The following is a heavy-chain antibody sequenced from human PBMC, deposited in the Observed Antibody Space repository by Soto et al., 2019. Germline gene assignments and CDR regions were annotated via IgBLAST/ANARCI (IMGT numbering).Heavy chain of an antibody. D-gene: IGHD3-16*01. CDR1: GFTFNNND. J-gene: IGHJ4*02. Sequence: EVRLLESGGGLVQPGGSLRLSCAASGFTFNNNDMIWVRQAPGKGLEWVSGIRFSSGATYYTDFVKGRFTISGDYSKNTLYLEMNSLRVEDTAVYYCAGNGGGLAYWGQGTLVTVSS. CDR2: IRFSSGAT. CDR3: AGNGGGLAY. V-gene: IGHV3-23*01.